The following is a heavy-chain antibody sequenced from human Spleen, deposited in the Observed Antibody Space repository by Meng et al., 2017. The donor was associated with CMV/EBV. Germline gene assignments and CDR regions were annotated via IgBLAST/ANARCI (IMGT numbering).Heavy chain of an antibody. V-gene: IGHV1-18*01. CDR2: ISPYNSDT. J-gene: IGHJ3*01. D-gene: IGHD2/OR15-2a*01. CDR3: ARCSMPGWAFDV. CDR1: GYTFTSYG. Sequence: CKASGYTFTSYGINWVRQAPGQGLEWMGWISPYNSDTNSAQKLQGRVIMTTDTSTSTAYMELRSLRSDDTAVYYCARCSMPGWAFDVWGQGTMVTVSS.